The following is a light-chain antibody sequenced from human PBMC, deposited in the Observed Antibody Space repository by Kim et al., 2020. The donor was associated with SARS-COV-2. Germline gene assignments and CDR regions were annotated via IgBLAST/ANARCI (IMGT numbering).Light chain of an antibody. CDR2: QDR. CDR3: QAWDSSTAV. CDR1: KLGDKY. V-gene: IGLV3-1*01. Sequence: SVSPGQTASITCSGDKLGDKYACWYQQKPGQSPLLVIYQDRKRPSGIPERFSGSNSGNTATLTISETQAMDEADYYCQAWDSSTAVFGGGTQLTVL. J-gene: IGLJ2*01.